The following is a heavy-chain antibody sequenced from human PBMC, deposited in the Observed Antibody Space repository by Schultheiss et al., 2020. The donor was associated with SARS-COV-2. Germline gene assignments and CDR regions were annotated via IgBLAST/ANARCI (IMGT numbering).Heavy chain of an antibody. CDR3: ARSPMVRGVILYDYYYYGMDV. J-gene: IGHJ6*02. CDR2: INHSGST. Sequence: SQTLSLTCAVYGGSFSGYYWSWIRQPPGKGLEWIGEINHSGSTNYNPSLKSRVTISVDTSKNQFSLKLSSVTAADTAVYYCARSPMVRGVILYDYYYYGMDVWGQGTTVTVSS. V-gene: IGHV4-34*01. CDR1: GGSFSGYY. D-gene: IGHD3-10*01.